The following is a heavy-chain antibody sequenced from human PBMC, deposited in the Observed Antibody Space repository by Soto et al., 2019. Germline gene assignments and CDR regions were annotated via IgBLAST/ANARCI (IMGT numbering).Heavy chain of an antibody. CDR3: AKQRVNFDF. CDR1: GFTFSSYA. J-gene: IGHJ4*02. V-gene: IGHV3-23*01. CDR2: ISGNGVST. Sequence: EVQLLESGGDLVQPGGSLRLSCAASGFTFSSYAMTWVRQAPGKGLEWVSGISGNGVSTYYADSVNGRFTISRDNSKNTLYPQMNSLRDEDTARYYCAKQRVNFDFWGQGTLVTVSS.